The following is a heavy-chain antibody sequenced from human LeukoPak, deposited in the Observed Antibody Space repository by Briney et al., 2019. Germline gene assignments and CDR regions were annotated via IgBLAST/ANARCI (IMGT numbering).Heavy chain of an antibody. Sequence: ASVKVSCKASGYTFTGYYMHWVRQAPGQGLEWMRWISAYNGNTKSAQKLQGRVTMTTDTSSSTAYMELRRLRSDDTAMYYCARATKIAGGGSVDYWGQGTLVTVSS. J-gene: IGHJ4*02. D-gene: IGHD6-13*01. CDR2: ISAYNGNT. V-gene: IGHV1-18*04. CDR3: ARATKIAGGGSVDY. CDR1: GYTFTGYY.